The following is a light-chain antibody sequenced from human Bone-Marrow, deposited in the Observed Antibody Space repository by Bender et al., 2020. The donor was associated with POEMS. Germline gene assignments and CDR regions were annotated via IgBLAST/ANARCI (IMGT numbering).Light chain of an antibody. CDR3: SSYTNSNTWV. CDR2: DVT. Sequence: QSALTQPRSVSGSPGQSVTISCTGTSSDVGGYNYVSWYQQHPGKVPRRIIYDVTKRPSGVSNRFSGSKSGNTASLTISGLQAEDEADYYCSSYTNSNTWVFGGGTKVTVL. J-gene: IGLJ3*02. V-gene: IGLV2-11*01. CDR1: SSDVGGYNY.